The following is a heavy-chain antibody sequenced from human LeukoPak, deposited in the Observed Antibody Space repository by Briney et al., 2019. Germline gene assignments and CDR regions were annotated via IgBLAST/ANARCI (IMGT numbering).Heavy chain of an antibody. V-gene: IGHV4-28*01. CDR1: GYSISTSNW. CDR3: AGLGPDAFDI. Sequence: PSHTLSLTCAVSGYSISTSNWWGWIRQPPGKGLEWIGYIYYSGSTNYNPSLKSRVTISVDTSKNQFSLKLSSVTAADTAVYCCAGLGPDAFDIWGQGTMVTVSS. D-gene: IGHD7-27*01. J-gene: IGHJ3*02. CDR2: IYYSGST.